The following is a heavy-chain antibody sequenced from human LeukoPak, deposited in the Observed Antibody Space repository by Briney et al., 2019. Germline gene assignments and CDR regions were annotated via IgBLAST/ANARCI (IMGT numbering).Heavy chain of an antibody. Sequence: GGSLRPPCAASGFTFSSYAMPRVRQAPGKGLEWVAVISYDGSNKYYADSVKGRFTISRDNSKNTLYLQMNSLRAEDTAVYYCARDSSVLSGHLDYWGQGTLVTVSS. J-gene: IGHJ4*02. CDR1: GFTFSSYA. CDR3: ARDSSVLSGHLDY. D-gene: IGHD3-10*01. CDR2: ISYDGSNK. V-gene: IGHV3-30-3*01.